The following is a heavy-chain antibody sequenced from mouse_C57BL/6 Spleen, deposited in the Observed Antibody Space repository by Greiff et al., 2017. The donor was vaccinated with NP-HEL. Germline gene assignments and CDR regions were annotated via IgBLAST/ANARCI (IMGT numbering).Heavy chain of an antibody. CDR2: IDPSDSYT. CDR3: AGGWIRQAMDY. V-gene: IGHV1-59*01. J-gene: IGHJ4*01. CDR1: GYTFTSYW. D-gene: IGHD2-2*01. Sequence: QVQLQQPGAELVRPGTSVKLSCQASGYTFTSYWMHWVKQRPGQGLEWIGVIDPSDSYTNYNQKFKGKATLTVDTSSSTAYMQLSSLTAEDSAVYYCAGGWIRQAMDYWGKGTSVTVSS.